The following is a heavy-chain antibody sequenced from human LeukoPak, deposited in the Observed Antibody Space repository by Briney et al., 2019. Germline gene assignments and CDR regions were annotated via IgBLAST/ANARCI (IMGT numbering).Heavy chain of an antibody. CDR3: AKLHTVQLRLWFGELLSYFQH. Sequence: GGSLRLSCAASGFTFSSYAMSWVRQAPGKGLEWVSAISGSGGSTYHADSVKGRFTISRDNSKNTLYLQMNSLRAEDTAVYYCAKLHTVQLRLWFGELLSYFQHWGQGTLVTVSS. V-gene: IGHV3-23*01. CDR1: GFTFSSYA. D-gene: IGHD3-10*01. J-gene: IGHJ1*01. CDR2: ISGSGGST.